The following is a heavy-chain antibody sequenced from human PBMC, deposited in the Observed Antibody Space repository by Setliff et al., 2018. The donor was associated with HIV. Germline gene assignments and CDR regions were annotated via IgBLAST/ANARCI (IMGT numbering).Heavy chain of an antibody. V-gene: IGHV1-69*13. CDR3: ANLRGEEAGNFYYFYFGLDV. CDR2: TIPKFGTS. Sequence: SVNVSCKASGGSLRSLSINWVRQAPGQGLEWMAGTIPKFGTSNYAHKFQGRMTITADESTSTAYMELNGLRSEDTAVYYCANLRGEEAGNFYYFYFGLDVWGQGTTVTVSS. J-gene: IGHJ6*02. CDR1: GGSLRSLS. D-gene: IGHD2-21*02.